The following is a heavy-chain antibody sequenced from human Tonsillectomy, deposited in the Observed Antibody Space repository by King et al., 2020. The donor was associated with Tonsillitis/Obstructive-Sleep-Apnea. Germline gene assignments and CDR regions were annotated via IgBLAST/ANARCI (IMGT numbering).Heavy chain of an antibody. CDR3: TRAGNYDFWSGPYYMDV. Sequence: VQLVESGGGLVKPGRSLRLSCIVSGISVGDYAMSWFRQAPGKGLEWVGFIRRQAYGGTTEYAASVKGRFTISRDDSKSIAYLQMNSLKTEDTAVYYCTRAGNYDFWSGPYYMDVWGKGTTVTVSS. CDR1: GISVGDYA. V-gene: IGHV3-49*05. D-gene: IGHD3-3*01. J-gene: IGHJ6*03. CDR2: IRRQAYGGTT.